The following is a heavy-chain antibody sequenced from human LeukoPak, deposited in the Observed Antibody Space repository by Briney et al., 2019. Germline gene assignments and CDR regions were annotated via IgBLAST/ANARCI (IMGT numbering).Heavy chain of an antibody. V-gene: IGHV4-34*01. Sequence: PETLSLTCAVHGGSFSGYYWSWIRQPPGKGLEWIGEINHSGSTKYNPSLESRVTISVDTSKNQFSLKLSSVTAAYTGVYDCARGYASGSCCFDHWGQGTLVTVSS. CDR2: INHSGST. J-gene: IGHJ5*02. D-gene: IGHD3-16*01. CDR3: ARGYASGSCCFDH. CDR1: GGSFSGYY.